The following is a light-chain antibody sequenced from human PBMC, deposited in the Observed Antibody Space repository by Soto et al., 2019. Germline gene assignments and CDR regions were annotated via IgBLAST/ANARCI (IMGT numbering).Light chain of an antibody. CDR2: LNSDGSH. CDR3: QTWGTGPAV. CDR1: SGHSSYA. J-gene: IGLJ7*01. V-gene: IGLV4-69*01. Sequence: QLVLTQSPSASASLGASVKLTCTLSSGHSSYAIAWHQQQTEKGPRYLMKLNSDGSHSKGDGIPDRFSGSSSGAERYLTISSLQSEDEADYYCQTWGTGPAVFGGGTQLTVL.